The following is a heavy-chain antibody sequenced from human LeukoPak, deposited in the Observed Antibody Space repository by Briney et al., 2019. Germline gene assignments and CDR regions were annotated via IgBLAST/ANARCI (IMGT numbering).Heavy chain of an antibody. CDR1: GFTVSSHY. D-gene: IGHD3-22*01. CDR2: IYSGGSA. Sequence: QPGGSLRLSCAASGFTVSSHYMSWVRQAPGKGLEWVSVIYSGGSAYYADSVKGRFTISRDNSKNTLCLQMNSLRAEDTAVYYCASTNYYDNFYWGQGTLVTVSS. V-gene: IGHV3-53*01. CDR3: ASTNYYDNFY. J-gene: IGHJ4*02.